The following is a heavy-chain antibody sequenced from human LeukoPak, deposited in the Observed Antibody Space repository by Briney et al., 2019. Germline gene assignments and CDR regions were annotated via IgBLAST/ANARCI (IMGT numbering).Heavy chain of an antibody. V-gene: IGHV3-7*04. D-gene: IGHD5-18*01. J-gene: IGHJ4*02. Sequence: GGSLRLSCAASGFTFSSYSMSWVRQAPGKGLEWVANIKQDGSEKYYVDSVKGRFTISRDNAKDSLYLQMNSLRAEDTAVYYCARARFSYGHYYFDYWGQGTLVTVSS. CDR2: IKQDGSEK. CDR1: GFTFSSYS. CDR3: ARARFSYGHYYFDY.